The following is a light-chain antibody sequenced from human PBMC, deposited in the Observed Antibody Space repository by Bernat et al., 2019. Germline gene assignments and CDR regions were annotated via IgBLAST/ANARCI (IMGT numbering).Light chain of an antibody. J-gene: IGKJ5*01. CDR2: GAS. V-gene: IGKV1-9*01. CDR3: QQLNSYPLT. CDR1: QVIGTY. Sequence: DIQLTQSPPFLSASVGDRVTITGRASQVIGTYLAWYQQKPGKAPNLLIYGASTLQTGVPSRFSGSGSGTEFTLTISSLRPEDFATYHCQQLNSYPLTFGQGTRLEIK.